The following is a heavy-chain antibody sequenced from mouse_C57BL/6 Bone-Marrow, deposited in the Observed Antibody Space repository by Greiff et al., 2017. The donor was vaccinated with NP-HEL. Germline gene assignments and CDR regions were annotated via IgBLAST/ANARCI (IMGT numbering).Heavy chain of an antibody. CDR1: GFSFTSYG. Sequence: VQLQQSGPGLVQPSQSLSLTCTVSGFSFTSYGVHWVRPSPGKGLELLGVIWSGGSTAYNAAFISRLSISKDNSKSQVFFKMNSLQADDTAIYYCARGGWLGYWGQGTTLTVSS. J-gene: IGHJ2*01. CDR2: IWSGGST. CDR3: ARGGWLGY. V-gene: IGHV2-2*01. D-gene: IGHD2-3*01.